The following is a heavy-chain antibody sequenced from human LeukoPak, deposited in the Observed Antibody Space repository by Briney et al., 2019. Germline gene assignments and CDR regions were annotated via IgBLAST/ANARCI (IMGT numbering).Heavy chain of an antibody. Sequence: GGSLRLSCAASGFTFSSYEMNWVRQAPGKGLEWVSYISSSGSTIYYADSAKGRFTISRDNAKNSLYLQMNSLRAEDTAVYYCARARSNGWYDYWGQGTLVTVSS. CDR3: ARARSNGWYDY. CDR2: ISSSGSTI. CDR1: GFTFSSYE. J-gene: IGHJ4*02. D-gene: IGHD6-19*01. V-gene: IGHV3-48*03.